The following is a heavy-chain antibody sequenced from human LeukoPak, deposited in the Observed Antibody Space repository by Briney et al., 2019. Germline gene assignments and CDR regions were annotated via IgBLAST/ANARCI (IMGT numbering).Heavy chain of an antibody. CDR3: AKDFESYYVGAFDI. J-gene: IGHJ3*02. CDR2: ISYDGSNK. Sequence: GGSLRLSCAASEFTFNNYGMHWVRQAPGKGLEWVAVISYDGSNKYYADSVKGRFTISRDNSKNTLYLQMNSLRAEDTAVYYCAKDFESYYVGAFDIWGQGAMVTVSS. D-gene: IGHD3-10*02. V-gene: IGHV3-30*18. CDR1: EFTFNNYG.